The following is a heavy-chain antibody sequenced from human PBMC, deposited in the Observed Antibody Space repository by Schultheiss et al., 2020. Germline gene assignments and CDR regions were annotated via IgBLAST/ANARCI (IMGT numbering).Heavy chain of an antibody. V-gene: IGHV4-4*07. D-gene: IGHD3-10*01. CDR2: IYTSGST. Sequence: SETLSLTCTVSGGSISSYYWSWIRQPAGKGLEWIGRIYTSGSTNYNPSLKSRVTMSVDTSKNQFSLKLSSVTAADTAVYYCARGGRYYGSGSYSNYYYYYMDVWGKGTTVTVSS. CDR1: GGSISSYY. J-gene: IGHJ6*03. CDR3: ARGGRYYGSGSYSNYYYYYMDV.